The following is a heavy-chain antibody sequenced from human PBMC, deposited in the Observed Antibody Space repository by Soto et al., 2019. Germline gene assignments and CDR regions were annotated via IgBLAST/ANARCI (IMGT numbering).Heavy chain of an antibody. J-gene: IGHJ1*01. CDR3: ASLPTLRPQYFQH. CDR1: GGSISSYY. CDR2: IYYSGST. Sequence: QVQLQESGPGLVKPSETLSLTCTVSGGSISSYYWSWIRQPPGKGLEWIGYIYYSGSTNYNPSLKSRVTISVDTSKNQFSLKLSSVTAADTAVYYCASLPTLRPQYFQHWGQGTLVTVSS. D-gene: IGHD3-16*01. V-gene: IGHV4-59*08.